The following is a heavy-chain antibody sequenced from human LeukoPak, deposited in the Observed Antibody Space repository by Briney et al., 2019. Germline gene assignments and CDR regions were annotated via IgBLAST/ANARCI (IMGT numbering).Heavy chain of an antibody. Sequence: SETLSLTCTVSGGSISSYYWSWIRQPAGKGLEWIGRIYTSGSTNYNPSLKSRVTISVDTSKNQFSLKLSSVTAADTAVYYCARVFLAAAGHYYYYYMDVWGKGTTVTVSS. V-gene: IGHV4-4*07. CDR1: GGSISSYY. J-gene: IGHJ6*03. D-gene: IGHD6-13*01. CDR3: ARVFLAAAGHYYYYYMDV. CDR2: IYTSGST.